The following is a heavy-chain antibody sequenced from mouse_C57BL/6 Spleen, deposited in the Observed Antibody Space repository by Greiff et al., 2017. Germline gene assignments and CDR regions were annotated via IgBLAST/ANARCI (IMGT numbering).Heavy chain of an antibody. J-gene: IGHJ2*01. D-gene: IGHD1-1*01. CDR2: IYPGSGNT. CDR1: GYTFTDYY. V-gene: IGHV1-76*01. CDR3: ASGDYGSSYEG. Sequence: SGAELVRPGASVKLSCKASGYTFTDYYINWVKQRPGQGLEWIARIYPGSGNTYYNEKFKGKATLTAEKSSSTAYMQLSSLTSEDSAVYFCASGDYGSSYEGWGQGTTLTVSS.